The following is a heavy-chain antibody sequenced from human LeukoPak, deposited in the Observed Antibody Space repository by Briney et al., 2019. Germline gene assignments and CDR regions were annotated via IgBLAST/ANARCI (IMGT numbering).Heavy chain of an antibody. V-gene: IGHV1-69*13. D-gene: IGHD4-23*01. J-gene: IGHJ3*02. CDR1: GGTFSSYA. CDR3: AASYGGNSVDDAFDI. CDR2: IIPIFGTA. Sequence: SVKVSCKASGGTFSSYAISWVRQAPGQGLEWMGGIIPIFGTANYAQKFQGRVTITADESTSTAYMELSSLRSEDTAVYYCAASYGGNSVDDAFDIWGQGTMVTVSS.